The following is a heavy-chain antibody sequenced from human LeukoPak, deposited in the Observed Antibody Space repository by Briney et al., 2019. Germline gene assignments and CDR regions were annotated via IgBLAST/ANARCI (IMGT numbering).Heavy chain of an antibody. Sequence: PGGSLRLSCAASGFTLSRYWMSWVRQAPGKGLEWVANINEDGGERHYVDTVKGRFTISRDSAKNSLYLQMNSLRAEDTAVYYCARGGNLENWGRGTLVTVSS. CDR3: ARGGNLEN. CDR2: INEDGGER. J-gene: IGHJ4*02. V-gene: IGHV3-7*01. D-gene: IGHD1-14*01. CDR1: GFTLSRYW.